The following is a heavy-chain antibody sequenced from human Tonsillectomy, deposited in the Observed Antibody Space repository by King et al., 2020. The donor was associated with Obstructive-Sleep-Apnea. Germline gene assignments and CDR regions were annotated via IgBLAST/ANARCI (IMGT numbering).Heavy chain of an antibody. CDR1: GFSFNTYG. Sequence: EVQLVESGGGLVQPGGSLRLSCAASGFSFNTYGMNWVRQAPGKGLEWLSYITRYSSPLHKPDSVRGRFTISRDNAKNSLFLQMSSLRAADTAVYYCAREGVNSGYYFDQWGQGTLVTVSS. CDR3: AREGVNSGYYFDQ. CDR2: ITRYSSPL. J-gene: IGHJ4*02. D-gene: IGHD7-27*01. V-gene: IGHV3-48*04.